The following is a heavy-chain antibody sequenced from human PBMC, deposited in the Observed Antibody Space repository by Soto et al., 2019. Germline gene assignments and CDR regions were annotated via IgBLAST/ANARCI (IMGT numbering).Heavy chain of an antibody. CDR3: AVELIAARADY. V-gene: IGHV1-46*01. J-gene: IGHJ4*02. CDR2: INPSGGST. CDR1: GYTFTSYY. D-gene: IGHD6-6*01. Sequence: GASVKVSCKASGYTFTSYYMHWVRQAPGQGLEWMGIINPSGGSTSYAQKFQGRVTMTRDTSTSTVYMELSSLRSEDTAVYCCAVELIAARADYWGQGTLVTVSS.